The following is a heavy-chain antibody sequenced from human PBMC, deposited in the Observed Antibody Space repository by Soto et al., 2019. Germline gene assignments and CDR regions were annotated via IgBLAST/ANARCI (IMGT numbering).Heavy chain of an antibody. J-gene: IGHJ5*01. CDR1: GDSISNLDYF. V-gene: IGHV4-30-4*01. Sequence: KTSETLSLTCSVSGDSISNLDYFWAWIRQPLGQALEYIGYIYKSSTTYYNPSFESRVAISVDTSKSQFSLNVTSVTAADTAVYFCARGRYCLTGRCFPNWFDSWGQGALVTVSS. CDR3: ARGRYCLTGRCFPNWFDS. CDR2: IYKSSTT. D-gene: IGHD7-27*01.